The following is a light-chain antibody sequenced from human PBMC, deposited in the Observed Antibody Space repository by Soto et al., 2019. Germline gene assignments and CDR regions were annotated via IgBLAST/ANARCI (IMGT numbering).Light chain of an antibody. V-gene: IGLV1-40*01. CDR3: QSYDSSLSGWV. J-gene: IGLJ3*02. CDR1: NSNIGTGFD. Sequence: QSVLTQPPSVSGAPGQRVTIACTGNNSNIGTGFDVHWYRHFPGAAPKLLIYGNSNRPSGVPDRFSGSKSGTSASLAITGLQAEDEADYYCQSYDSSLSGWVFGGGTKLTVL. CDR2: GNS.